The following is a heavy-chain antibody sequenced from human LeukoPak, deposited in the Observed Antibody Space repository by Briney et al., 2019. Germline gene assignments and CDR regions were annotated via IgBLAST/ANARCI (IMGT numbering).Heavy chain of an antibody. J-gene: IGHJ6*02. V-gene: IGHV3-74*03. Sequence: GGSLRLSCAASGFTFSTFWMHWVRQAPGKGLVWVSGINSDGSITTYADSVKGRFTISRDNAENTLYLQMNSLRAEDTAVYYCARGRYYGMDVWGRGTTVTVSS. CDR2: INSDGSIT. CDR1: GFTFSTFW. CDR3: ARGRYYGMDV.